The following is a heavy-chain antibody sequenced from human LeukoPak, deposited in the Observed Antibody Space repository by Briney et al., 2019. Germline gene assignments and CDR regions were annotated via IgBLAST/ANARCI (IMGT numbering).Heavy chain of an antibody. J-gene: IGHJ3*02. Sequence: SVKVSCKASGGTFSSYTISWVRQAPGQGLEWMGRIIPILGIANYAQKSQGRVTITADKSTSTAYMELSSLRSEDTAVYYCARETDIVVVVAAHPGAFDIWGQGTMVTVSS. CDR3: ARETDIVVVVAAHPGAFDI. D-gene: IGHD2-15*01. CDR2: IIPILGIA. V-gene: IGHV1-69*04. CDR1: GGTFSSYT.